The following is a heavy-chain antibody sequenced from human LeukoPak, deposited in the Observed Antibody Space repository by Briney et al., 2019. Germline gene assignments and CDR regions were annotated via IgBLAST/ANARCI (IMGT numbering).Heavy chain of an antibody. CDR3: AKDCSSTSCYPGYYYYYYMDV. CDR1: GYTFTSYG. CDR2: ISAYNGNT. D-gene: IGHD2-2*01. J-gene: IGHJ6*03. Sequence: ASVKVSCKASGYTFTSYGISWVRQVPGQGLEWMGWISAYNGNTNYAQKLQGRVTMTTDTSTSTAYMELRSLRSDDTAVYYCAKDCSSTSCYPGYYYYYYMDVWGKGTTVTVSS. V-gene: IGHV1-18*01.